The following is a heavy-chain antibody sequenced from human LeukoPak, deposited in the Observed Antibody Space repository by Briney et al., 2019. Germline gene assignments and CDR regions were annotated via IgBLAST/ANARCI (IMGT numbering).Heavy chain of an antibody. Sequence: GGSLRLSCAASGFTVSSNYMSWVRQAPGKGLEWVSVIYSGGSTYYADSVKGRFTISRDNSKNTLYLQMDSLRAEDTAVYYCAKDSSGWYYYYGMDVWGQGTTVTVSS. CDR1: GFTVSSNY. J-gene: IGHJ6*02. CDR3: AKDSSGWYYYYGMDV. D-gene: IGHD6-19*01. V-gene: IGHV3-66*01. CDR2: IYSGGST.